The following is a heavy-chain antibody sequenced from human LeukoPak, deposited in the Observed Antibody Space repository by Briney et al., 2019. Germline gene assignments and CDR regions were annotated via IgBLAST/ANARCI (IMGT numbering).Heavy chain of an antibody. D-gene: IGHD6-19*01. Sequence: GASVKVSCKASGGTFSSCGLSWVRQAPGQGLEWMGGIIPIFGTANYAQKFQGRVTITADKSTSTAYMELSSLRSEDTAVYYCARDQVAGTGWFDYWGQGTLVTVSS. J-gene: IGHJ4*02. CDR3: ARDQVAGTGWFDY. V-gene: IGHV1-69*06. CDR1: GGTFSSCG. CDR2: IIPIFGTA.